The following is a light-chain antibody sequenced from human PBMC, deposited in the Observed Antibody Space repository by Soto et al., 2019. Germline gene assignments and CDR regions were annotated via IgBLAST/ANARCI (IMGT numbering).Light chain of an antibody. V-gene: IGKV3-20*01. CDR1: QGVSSTY. J-gene: IGKJ1*01. Sequence: EIVLTHSPDTLSLSPGERATLYCRASQGVSSTYLAWYQQKPGQAPRLLIYATSNRDTDIPDRFSASGSGTDFTLTISRLEPEDFAVYYCQQYLRSPWTFGQGTKVEIK. CDR3: QQYLRSPWT. CDR2: ATS.